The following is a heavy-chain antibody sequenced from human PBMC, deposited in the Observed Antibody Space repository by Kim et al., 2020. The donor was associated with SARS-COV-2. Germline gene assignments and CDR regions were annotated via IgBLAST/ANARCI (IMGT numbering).Heavy chain of an antibody. D-gene: IGHD5-18*01. V-gene: IGHV5-10-1*01. CDR3: ARVGFYTAMDDDAFDI. Sequence: GESLKISCKGSGYSFTSYWISWVRQMPGKGLEWMGRIDPSDSYTNYSPSFQGHVTISADKSISTAYLQWSSLKASDTAMYYCARVGFYTAMDDDAFDIWGQGTMVTVSS. CDR2: IDPSDSYT. J-gene: IGHJ3*02. CDR1: GYSFTSYW.